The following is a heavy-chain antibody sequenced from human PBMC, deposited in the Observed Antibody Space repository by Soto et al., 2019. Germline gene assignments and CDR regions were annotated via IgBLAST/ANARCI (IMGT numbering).Heavy chain of an antibody. CDR3: ARHRWGSSSWYYFDY. Sequence: QTLSLTCTVSGGSISSYYWSWIRQPPGKGLEWIGYIYYSGSTNYNPSLKSRVTISVDTSKNQFSLKLSSVTAADTAVYYCARHRWGSSSWYYFDYWGQGTLVTVSS. CDR2: IYYSGST. V-gene: IGHV4-59*08. D-gene: IGHD6-13*01. CDR1: GGSISSYY. J-gene: IGHJ4*02.